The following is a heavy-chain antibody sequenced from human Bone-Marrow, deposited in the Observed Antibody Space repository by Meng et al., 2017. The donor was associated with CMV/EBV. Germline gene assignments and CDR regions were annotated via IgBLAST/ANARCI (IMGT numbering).Heavy chain of an antibody. CDR1: GFTFSSYA. D-gene: IGHD2-2*02. CDR2: ISGSGGST. V-gene: IGHV3-23*01. CDR3: ARVMSRGFPRYCSSTSCDKRGMDV. J-gene: IGHJ6*02. Sequence: GGSLRLSCAASGFTFSSYAMSWVRQAPGKGLEWVSAISGSGGSTYYADSVKGRFTISRDNSKNTLYLQMNSLRAEDTAVYYCARVMSRGFPRYCSSTSCDKRGMDVWGQGTTVTVSS.